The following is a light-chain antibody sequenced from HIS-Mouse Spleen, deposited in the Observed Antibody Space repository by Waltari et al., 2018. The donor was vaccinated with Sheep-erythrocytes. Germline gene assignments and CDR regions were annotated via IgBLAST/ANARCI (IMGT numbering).Light chain of an antibody. CDR3: SSYAGSNNWV. Sequence: QSALTQPPSASGSPGQSVTISCTGTSRDVGGYNYVSWYQQHPGKAPKLLIYEVSKRPSGVPDRLPGSKSGNTASLTVSGLQAEDEADYYCSSYAGSNNWVFGGGTKLTVL. CDR1: SRDVGGYNY. V-gene: IGLV2-8*01. J-gene: IGLJ3*02. CDR2: EVS.